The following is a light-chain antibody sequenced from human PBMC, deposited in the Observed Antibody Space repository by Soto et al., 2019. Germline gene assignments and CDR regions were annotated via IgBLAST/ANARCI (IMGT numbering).Light chain of an antibody. J-gene: IGKJ4*01. V-gene: IGKV1-5*03. CDR3: QQYNIYPLT. CDR1: QSLSSW. CDR2: KAS. Sequence: DIQMTQSPSTLSASVGDRVTITCRASQSLSSWLAWYQQKPGKAPTLLIYKASNLESGVPSRFSGSGSGTEFTLTIESLQPDDIATYYCQQYNIYPLTFGGGTKVEIK.